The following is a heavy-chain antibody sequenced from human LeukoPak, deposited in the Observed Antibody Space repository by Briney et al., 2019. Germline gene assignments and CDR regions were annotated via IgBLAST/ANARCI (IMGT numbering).Heavy chain of an antibody. CDR2: INHSGST. V-gene: IGHV4-34*01. CDR1: GGSFSGYY. Sequence: PSETLSLTCAAYGGSFSGYYWSWIRQPPGKGLEWIGEINHSGSTNCNPSLKSRVTISVDTSKNQFSLKLSSVTAADTAVYYCARGGGVTWLRRWGQGTLVTVSS. CDR3: ARGGGVTWLRR. D-gene: IGHD3-3*01. J-gene: IGHJ4*02.